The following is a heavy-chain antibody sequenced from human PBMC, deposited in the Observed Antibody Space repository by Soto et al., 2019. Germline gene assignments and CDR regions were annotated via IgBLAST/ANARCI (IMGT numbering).Heavy chain of an antibody. J-gene: IGHJ4*02. D-gene: IGHD3-10*01. CDR3: TRGPRPISTGTGAY. CDR1: GFIFKMYW. CDR2: IYNDGTYS. V-gene: IGHV3-74*01. Sequence: LRLSCAASGFIFKMYWMHWVRQSPGKGLVWISRIYNDGTYSDYADSVRGRFTISRDNVNDTLYLQMNNLRAEDSGLYYCTRGPRPISTGTGAYWGQGTQVTVS.